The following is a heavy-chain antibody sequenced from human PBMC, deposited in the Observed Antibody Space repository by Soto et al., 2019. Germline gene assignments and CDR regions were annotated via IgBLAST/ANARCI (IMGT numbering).Heavy chain of an antibody. CDR2: INHSGST. D-gene: IGHD4-17*01. CDR1: GGTCIGYY. V-gene: IGHV4-34*08. Sequence: PLETHPHTSTVYGGTCIGYYWSWIRQPPGTGLEWIGEINHSGSTNYNPSLKSRVTISVDTSKNQFSLKLSSVTAADTAVYYCASLYGDPGGYYFDYWGQGTLVTVSS. CDR3: ASLYGDPGGYYFDY. J-gene: IGHJ4*02.